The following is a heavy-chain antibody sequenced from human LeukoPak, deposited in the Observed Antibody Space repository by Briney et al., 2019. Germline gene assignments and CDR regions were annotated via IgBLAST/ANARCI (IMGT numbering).Heavy chain of an antibody. CDR3: ARAARDQDAFDI. CDR2: ISAYNGNT. V-gene: IGHV1-18*01. J-gene: IGHJ3*02. Sequence: ASVKVSCKASGYTFTSYGISWVRQAPGQGLEWMGWISAYNGNTNYAQKLQGRVTMTTDTSTSTAYMELRSLRSDDTAVYHCARAARDQDAFDIWGQGTMVTVSS. D-gene: IGHD2-2*01. CDR1: GYTFTSYG.